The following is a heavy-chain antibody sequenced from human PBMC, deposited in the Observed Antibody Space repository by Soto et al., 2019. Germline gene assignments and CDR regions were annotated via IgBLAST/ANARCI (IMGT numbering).Heavy chain of an antibody. CDR1: GGSISSHY. Sequence: QVQLQESGPGLVKPSETLSLTCVVFGGSISSHYWSWIRQPPGSGLEWIGFVHYSGSTNYSPSLKSRVTMSIDTSKNQFSLNLSSVTAADTAFYFCARRDYSTSSLGPFDYWGQGILVTVSS. D-gene: IGHD6-6*01. CDR3: ARRDYSTSSLGPFDY. J-gene: IGHJ4*02. CDR2: VHYSGST. V-gene: IGHV4-59*11.